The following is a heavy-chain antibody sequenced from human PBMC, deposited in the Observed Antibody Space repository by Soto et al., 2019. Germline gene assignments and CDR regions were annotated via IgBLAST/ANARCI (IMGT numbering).Heavy chain of an antibody. CDR1: GGTFGNSA. CDR2: IVPMFGTA. CDR3: ARDGDPQSAFWSGPLGGGRFDP. V-gene: IGHV1-69*12. Sequence: QVQLVQSGAEVKKPGSSVNVSCKTSGGTFGNSAVTWVRQAPGQGLEWLGGIVPMFGTANYAQKFQGRVTITADESKITAYMELNSLKTADTAVYYCARDGDPQSAFWSGPLGGGRFDPWGQGTLVTVSS. J-gene: IGHJ5*02. D-gene: IGHD3-3*01.